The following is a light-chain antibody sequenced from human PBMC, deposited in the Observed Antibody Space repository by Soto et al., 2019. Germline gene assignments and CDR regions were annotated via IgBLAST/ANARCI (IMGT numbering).Light chain of an antibody. CDR2: DVS. J-gene: IGLJ2*01. CDR3: CSSAGTNMLI. V-gene: IGLV2-11*01. CDR1: SSDVGGYNY. Sequence: QSVLTQPRSVSGSPGQSVAISCTGTSSDVGGYNYVSWYQQHPGRAPKLLIYDVSERPSGVPDRFSGSKSGYTASLTISGLQAEDEADYYCCSSAGTNMLIFGGGTKLTVL.